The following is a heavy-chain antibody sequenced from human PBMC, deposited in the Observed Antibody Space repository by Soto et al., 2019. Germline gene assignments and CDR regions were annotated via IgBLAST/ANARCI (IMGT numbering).Heavy chain of an antibody. J-gene: IGHJ4*02. D-gene: IGHD3-22*01. CDR2: ITSSGSFI. CDR1: GFTFSNST. Sequence: GTLRLCCAASGFTFSNSTMNWVRQAPGKGLEWVACITSSGSFIYYADSMKGRFTISRDDAKKSLYLQMNSLRAEDTAVYYCARVPAASDRTAFYYVSKFFYFDYWGRGT. CDR3: ARVPAASDRTAFYYVSKFFYFDY. V-gene: IGHV3-21*01.